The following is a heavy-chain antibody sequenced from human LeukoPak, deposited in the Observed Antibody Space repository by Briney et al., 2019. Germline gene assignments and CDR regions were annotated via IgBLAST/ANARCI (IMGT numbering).Heavy chain of an antibody. J-gene: IGHJ4*02. D-gene: IGHD6-19*01. Sequence: SGGSLRLSCAASGFTFSSYAMSWVRHAPGKGLEWVSAISGSGGSTYYADSVKGRFTISRDNSKNTLYLQMNSLRAEDTAVYYCAKESIGSGWVWAYWGQGTLVTVSS. V-gene: IGHV3-23*01. CDR1: GFTFSSYA. CDR3: AKESIGSGWVWAY. CDR2: ISGSGGST.